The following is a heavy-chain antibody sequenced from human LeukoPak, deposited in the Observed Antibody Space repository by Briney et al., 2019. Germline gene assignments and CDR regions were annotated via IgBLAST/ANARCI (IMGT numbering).Heavy chain of an antibody. D-gene: IGHD6-6*01. CDR3: ARGSSNVAARNNWFDP. J-gene: IGHJ5*02. CDR2: ISSSSYI. CDR1: GFTFSSYS. V-gene: IGHV3-21*01. Sequence: GGSLRLSCAASGFTFSSYSMNWVRQAPGKGLEWVSSISSSSYIYYADSVKGRFTISRDNAKNSLYLQMNSLRAEDTAVYFCARGSSNVAARNNWFDPWGQGTLVTVSS.